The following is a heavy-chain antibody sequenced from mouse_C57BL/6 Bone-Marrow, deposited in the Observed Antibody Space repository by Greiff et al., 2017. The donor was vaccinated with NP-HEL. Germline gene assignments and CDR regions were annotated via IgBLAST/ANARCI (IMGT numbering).Heavy chain of an antibody. CDR2: IDPNSGAT. CDR3: ARWDYGSSYDYAMDY. D-gene: IGHD1-1*01. J-gene: IGHJ4*01. Sequence: QVQLKQPGAELVKPGASVKLSCKASGYTFTSYWMHWVKQRPGRGLEWIGRIDPNSGATKYNEKFKGKATLTVDKPSSTAYMQLSSLTSEDSAVYYCARWDYGSSYDYAMDYWGQGTSVTVSS. V-gene: IGHV1-72*01. CDR1: GYTFTSYW.